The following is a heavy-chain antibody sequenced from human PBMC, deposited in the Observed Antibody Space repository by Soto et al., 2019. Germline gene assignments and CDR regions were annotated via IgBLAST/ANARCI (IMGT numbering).Heavy chain of an antibody. CDR2: IYYIGST. CDR3: AKGGSWFDP. Sequence: YTRSLTCTVSGCSISSSSYYWGWIRQPPGKGLEWIGSIYYIGSTYYNPSLKIRVTISVVTSKNQFSLKLSSVIAADTDVYYCAKGGSWFDPWGQGTLVTVSS. J-gene: IGHJ5*02. D-gene: IGHD3-16*01. CDR1: GCSISSSSYY. V-gene: IGHV4-39*01.